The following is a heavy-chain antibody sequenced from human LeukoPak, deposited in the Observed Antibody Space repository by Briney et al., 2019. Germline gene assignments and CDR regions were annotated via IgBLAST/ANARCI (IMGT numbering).Heavy chain of an antibody. CDR1: GGSISSSSYY. V-gene: IGHV4-39*01. CDR3: ARLPPRAAGKAHDY. J-gene: IGHJ4*02. Sequence: KPSETLSLTCTVSGGSISSSSYYWDWIRQPPGKGLEWIGSIYYSGSTYYNPSLKSRVTISVDTSKNQFSLKLSSVTAADTAVYYCARLPPRAAGKAHDYWGQGTLVTVSS. D-gene: IGHD6-19*01. CDR2: IYYSGST.